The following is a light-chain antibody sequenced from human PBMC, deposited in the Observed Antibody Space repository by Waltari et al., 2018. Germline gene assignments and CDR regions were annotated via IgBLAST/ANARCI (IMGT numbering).Light chain of an antibody. Sequence: QSALTQPASVSGSPGQSTTISCTGTSSAVGSYNLVSWFQRHPGKAPELLIYEGTKRPSGVSNRFSGSKSGNTASLTISGLQAEDEADYYCCSYASGSTIIFGGGTKLTVL. CDR3: CSYASGSTII. CDR1: SSAVGSYNL. J-gene: IGLJ2*01. V-gene: IGLV2-23*01. CDR2: EGT.